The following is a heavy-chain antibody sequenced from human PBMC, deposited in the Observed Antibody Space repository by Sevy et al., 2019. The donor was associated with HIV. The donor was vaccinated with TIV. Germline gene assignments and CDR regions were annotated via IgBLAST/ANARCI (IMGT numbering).Heavy chain of an antibody. Sequence: GGSLRLSCAASGFTFSAYWMNWVRQAPGKGLEWVANIKSDGSDKHYVDSVEGRFTISRDNAKNSLYLQMNSLRVEDTAVYYCAQETVGRFDSWGQGTLVTVCS. CDR3: AQETVGRFDS. D-gene: IGHD3-16*01. J-gene: IGHJ4*02. CDR2: IKSDGSDK. V-gene: IGHV3-7*01. CDR1: GFTFSAYW.